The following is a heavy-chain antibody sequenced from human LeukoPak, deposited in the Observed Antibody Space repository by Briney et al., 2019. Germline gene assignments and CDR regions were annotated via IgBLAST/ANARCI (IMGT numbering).Heavy chain of an antibody. D-gene: IGHD3-22*01. CDR1: GFIFSTYG. V-gene: IGHV3-30*02. CDR2: IRSDGSDK. Sequence: GGSLRLSCAASGFIFSTYGMHWLRQAPGKGLEGVAFIRSDGSDKSYAGSVMGRFTFSRAHSRNTLHLQMNTLRAEDTAVYYCGKHDSSSDYWGQGTLVTVSS. CDR3: GKHDSSSDY. J-gene: IGHJ4*02.